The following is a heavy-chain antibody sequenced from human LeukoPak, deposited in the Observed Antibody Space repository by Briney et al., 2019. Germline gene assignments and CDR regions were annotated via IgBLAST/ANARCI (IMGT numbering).Heavy chain of an antibody. CDR2: INPNSGGS. D-gene: IGHD3-16*01. CDR1: GYTFTTYY. J-gene: IGHJ6*03. CDR3: AGNVAVATPFPIWANSYYYTMDV. Sequence: ASVKGSCKTSGYTFTTYYMHWVRQAPGQGLEWMGWINPNSGGSNYAQKFQGRVTMTRDTSISTAYMDLSRLISDDTAVYYCAGNVAVATPFPIWANSYYYTMDVWSKGTTVTVSS. V-gene: IGHV1-2*02.